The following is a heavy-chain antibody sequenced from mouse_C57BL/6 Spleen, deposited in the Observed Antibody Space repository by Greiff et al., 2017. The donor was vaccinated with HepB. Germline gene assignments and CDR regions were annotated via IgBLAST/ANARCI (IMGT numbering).Heavy chain of an antibody. CDR1: GFTFSDYY. Sequence: EVMLVESEGGLVQPGSSMKLSCTASGFTFSDYYMAWVRQVPEKGLEWVANINYDGSSTYYLDSLKSRFIISRDNAKNILYLQMSSLKSEDTATYYCAREGSAPNYFDYWGQGTTLTVSS. CDR3: AREGSAPNYFDY. CDR2: INYDGSST. J-gene: IGHJ2*01. D-gene: IGHD1-1*01. V-gene: IGHV5-16*01.